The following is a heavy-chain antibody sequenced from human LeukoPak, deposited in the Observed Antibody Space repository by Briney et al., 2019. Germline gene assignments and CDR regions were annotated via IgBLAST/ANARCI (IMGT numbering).Heavy chain of an antibody. CDR3: AGIFIRNGYSSYFDC. J-gene: IGHJ4*02. D-gene: IGHD5-18*01. CDR2: IYYSGST. CDR1: GGSISSHN. Sequence: SETLSLTCTVSGGSISSHNWSWIRQPPGKGLEWIGYIYYSGSTNYNPSLKSRVTMSVDMSKNQFSLRLRPVTAADTAVYYCAGIFIRNGYSSYFDCWGQGTLVTVSS. V-gene: IGHV4-59*08.